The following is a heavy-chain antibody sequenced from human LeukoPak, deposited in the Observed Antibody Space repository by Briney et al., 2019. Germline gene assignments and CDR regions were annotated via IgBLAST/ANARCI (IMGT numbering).Heavy chain of an antibody. Sequence: GGSLRLSCAASGFTFSSYSMNWVRHAPGKGLERVSYISSDSRTIYYADSVKGRFTISRDNAKNSLYLQMKSLRDEDTAVYYCARYGSGTSYITNYFDYWGQGTLVTVSS. CDR2: ISSDSRTI. D-gene: IGHD3-10*01. V-gene: IGHV3-48*02. CDR3: ARYGSGTSYITNYFDY. J-gene: IGHJ4*02. CDR1: GFTFSSYS.